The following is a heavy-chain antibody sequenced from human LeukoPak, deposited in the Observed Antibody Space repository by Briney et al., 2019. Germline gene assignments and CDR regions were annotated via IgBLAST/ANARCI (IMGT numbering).Heavy chain of an antibody. V-gene: IGHV4-38-2*02. CDR2: ISHSGGT. Sequence: SETLSLTCTVSGYSISSTYYGGWIRPPPGKGLEWIASISHSGGTYYNPSLKSRVTISVDTSKNQFSLKLSSVTAADTAVYYCARVNTPVATFDYWGQGTLASVSS. D-gene: IGHD5-18*01. CDR1: GYSISSTYY. CDR3: ARVNTPVATFDY. J-gene: IGHJ4*02.